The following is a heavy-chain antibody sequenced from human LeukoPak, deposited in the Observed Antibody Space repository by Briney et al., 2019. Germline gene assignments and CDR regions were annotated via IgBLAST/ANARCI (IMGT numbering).Heavy chain of an antibody. CDR1: GFSFSGYA. CDR2: ISGGGAST. V-gene: IGHV3-23*01. J-gene: IGHJ4*02. CDR3: AKDLLRWLQSGSGFDY. D-gene: IGHD5-24*01. Sequence: GGSLRLSCTSSGFSFSGYAMIWVRQAPGMGRELVSTISGGGASTFFADSVRGRFTISRDNSKNTLYLQMNSLRAEDTAVYYCAKDLLRWLQSGSGFDYWGQGTLVTVSP.